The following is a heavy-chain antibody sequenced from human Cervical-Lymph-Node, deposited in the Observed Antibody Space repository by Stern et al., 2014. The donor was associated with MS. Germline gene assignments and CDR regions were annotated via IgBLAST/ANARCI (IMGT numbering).Heavy chain of an antibody. CDR2: ISRTSSAI. J-gene: IGHJ4*02. V-gene: IGHV3-48*02. CDR3: AREGLPYPHCSGGSCYCDY. D-gene: IGHD2-15*01. CDR1: GFTFSSYS. Sequence: EVQLVQSGGGLVQPGGSLRLSCAASGFTFSSYSMNWVRRAPGKGLEWVSYISRTSSAIFNADSVKGRFTISSNNAKNSIYLQMNSLRDEDTAVYYCAREGLPYPHCSGGSCYCDYWGQGTLVTVSS.